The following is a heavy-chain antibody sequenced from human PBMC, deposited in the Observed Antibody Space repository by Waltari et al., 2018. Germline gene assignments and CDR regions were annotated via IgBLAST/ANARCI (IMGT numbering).Heavy chain of an antibody. CDR3: ARESYGGNDY. CDR2: ISSSSSTI. D-gene: IGHD4-17*01. Sequence: EVQLVESGGGLVQPGGSLRLSCAASGFTFSSYSMNWVRQAPGKGLEWGSYISSSSSTIYYADSVKGRFTISRDNAKNSLYLQMNSLRAEDTAVYYCARESYGGNDYWGQGTLVTVSS. J-gene: IGHJ4*02. V-gene: IGHV3-48*04. CDR1: GFTFSSYS.